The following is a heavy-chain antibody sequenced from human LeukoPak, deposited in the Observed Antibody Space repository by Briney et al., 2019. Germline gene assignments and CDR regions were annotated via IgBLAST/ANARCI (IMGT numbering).Heavy chain of an antibody. CDR3: ASYRYYYDRSGYEPTGFDI. V-gene: IGHV4-4*07. D-gene: IGHD3-22*01. Sequence: SETLSLTCTLSIGSLSSYYWSCIPDPAERGGECIRRKYSSGSTNYNPSLESRVTMSVDTSKNQFSLKLSSATAADTAVYYCASYRYYYDRSGYEPTGFDIWGQGTMVTVSS. CDR2: KYSSGST. J-gene: IGHJ3*02. CDR1: IGSLSSYY.